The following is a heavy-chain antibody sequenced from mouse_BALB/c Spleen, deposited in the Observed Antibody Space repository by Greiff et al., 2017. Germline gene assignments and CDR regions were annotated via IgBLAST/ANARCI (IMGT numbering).Heavy chain of an antibody. CDR1: GFTFSSYG. CDR3: ARQDGYYWYFDV. CDR2: ISSGGSYT. D-gene: IGHD2-3*01. V-gene: IGHV5-6*01. J-gene: IGHJ1*01. Sequence: EVQLVESGGDLVKPGGSLKLSCAASGFTFSSYGMSWVRQTPDKRLEWVATISSGGSYTYYPDSVKGRFTISRDNAKNTLYLQMSSLKSEDTAMYYCARQDGYYWYFDVWGAGTTVTVSS.